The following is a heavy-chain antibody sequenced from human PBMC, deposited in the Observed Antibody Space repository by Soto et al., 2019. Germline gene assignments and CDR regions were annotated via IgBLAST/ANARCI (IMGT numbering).Heavy chain of an antibody. CDR3: ARDNSRTFPAAPGDKKSDSSGWWFDP. J-gene: IGHJ5*02. V-gene: IGHV3-30-3*01. Sequence: LRLSCAASGFILSSYAMHWVRQAPGKGLEWVAVFSDDGINKYYADSVKGRFTISRDNSKNTLYLQMNSLTSEDTVIYYCARDNSRTFPAAPGDKKSDSSGWWFDPWGQGTLVTVSS. D-gene: IGHD6-13*01. CDR1: GFILSSYA. CDR2: FSDDGINK.